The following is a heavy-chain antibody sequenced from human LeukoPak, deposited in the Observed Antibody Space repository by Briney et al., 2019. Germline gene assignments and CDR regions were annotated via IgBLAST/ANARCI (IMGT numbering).Heavy chain of an antibody. CDR3: ARGFWSGYLEVGDAFDI. CDR1: GYTFTSYY. Sequence: GASVKVSCKASGYTFTSYYMHWVRQAPGQGLEWMGIINPSGGSTSYAQKFQGRVTMTRDMSTSTVYMELSSLRSEDTAVYYCARGFWSGYLEVGDAFDIWGQGTMVTVSS. V-gene: IGHV1-46*01. CDR2: INPSGGST. J-gene: IGHJ3*02. D-gene: IGHD3-3*01.